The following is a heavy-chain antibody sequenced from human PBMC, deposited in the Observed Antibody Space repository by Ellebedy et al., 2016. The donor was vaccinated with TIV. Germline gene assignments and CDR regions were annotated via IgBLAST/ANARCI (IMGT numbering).Heavy chain of an antibody. V-gene: IGHV3-7*01. J-gene: IGHJ5*02. CDR1: GFSFRSYW. Sequence: GESLKISFIASGFSFRSYWMAWVRQAPGKGLEWVADIRQEGDVKYYADSVKGRFTVSRDNAQNSLYLQMNSLRVEDTALYYCARRASYGDYAVQVNPWFDPWGQGTLVTVSS. CDR3: ARRASYGDYAVQVNPWFDP. CDR2: IRQEGDVK. D-gene: IGHD4-17*01.